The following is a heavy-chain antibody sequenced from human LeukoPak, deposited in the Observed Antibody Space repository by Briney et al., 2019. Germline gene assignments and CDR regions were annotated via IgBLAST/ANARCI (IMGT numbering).Heavy chain of an antibody. CDR2: INTDGTTT. V-gene: IGHV3-74*03. D-gene: IGHD6-19*01. J-gene: IGHJ5*02. CDR1: GFTFSNYW. CDR3: VRSVAVTFDP. Sequence: GGSLRLSCAASGFTFSNYWMHWVRQAPGKGLMWVSCINTDGTTTKYAGSVKGRFNISRDNARNTLFLQMNSLRAEDTAVYYCVRSVAVTFDPWGQGTLVTVSS.